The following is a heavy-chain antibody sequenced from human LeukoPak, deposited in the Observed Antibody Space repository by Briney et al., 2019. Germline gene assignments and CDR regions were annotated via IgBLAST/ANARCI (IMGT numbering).Heavy chain of an antibody. CDR2: IHNSGTT. V-gene: IGHV4-4*07. D-gene: IGHD6-13*01. Sequence: PSETLSLTCTVAGDSIRKYYWSWIRQSPGKGLEWIGSIHNSGTTNYNPSLKSRVTMSVDTSKNQFSLKLSSVTAADTAVYYCARNIAAAAPFDYWGQGTLVTVSS. J-gene: IGHJ4*02. CDR1: GDSIRKYY. CDR3: ARNIAAAAPFDY.